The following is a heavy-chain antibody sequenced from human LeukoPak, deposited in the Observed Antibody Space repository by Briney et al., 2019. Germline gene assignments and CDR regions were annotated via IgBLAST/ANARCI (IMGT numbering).Heavy chain of an antibody. CDR1: GFTFGDYA. J-gene: IGHJ6*03. D-gene: IGHD5-24*01. V-gene: IGHV3-48*03. CDR2: IKGNGATT. Sequence: GGSLRLSCNTSGFTFGDYAMNWFRQAPGKGLEWVSHIKGNGATTYYADSVRGRFTISRDNAKNSLFLQMNSLRVDDTATYYCARAGEMRYMDVWGKGTAVAVS. CDR3: ARAGEMRYMDV.